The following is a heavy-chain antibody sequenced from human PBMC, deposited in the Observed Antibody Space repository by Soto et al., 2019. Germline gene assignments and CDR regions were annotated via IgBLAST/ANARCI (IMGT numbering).Heavy chain of an antibody. J-gene: IGHJ6*02. CDR1: GYSFPDYH. D-gene: IGHD2-8*01. Sequence: GASVKVSCKASGYSFPDYHIHWVRQAPGQGLGWLGRINPKSGGTSTAQKFQGWVTMTTDTSISTASMELTRLTSDDTAIYYCARGDSTDCSNGVCSFFYNHDMDVWGQGTTVTVSS. CDR3: ARGDSTDCSNGVCSFFYNHDMDV. V-gene: IGHV1-2*04. CDR2: INPKSGGT.